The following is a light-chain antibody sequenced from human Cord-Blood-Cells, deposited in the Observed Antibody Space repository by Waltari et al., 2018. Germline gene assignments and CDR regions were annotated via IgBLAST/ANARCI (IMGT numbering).Light chain of an antibody. CDR2: AAS. CDR1: QSISSY. V-gene: IGKV1-39*01. J-gene: IGKJ1*01. CDR3: QQSYSTPSPT. Sequence: DIQMTQSPSSLSASVGDRVTITCRASQSISSYLNWYQQKPGKAPKLLIYAASSLQSGVPSRFSGSGSGTDFTLTISSLQPEDFATYYCQQSYSTPSPTFGQVTKVEIK.